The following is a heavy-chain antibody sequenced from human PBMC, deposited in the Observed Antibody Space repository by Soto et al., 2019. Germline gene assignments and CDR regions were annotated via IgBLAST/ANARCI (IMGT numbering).Heavy chain of an antibody. CDR2: ISSSSSYT. J-gene: IGHJ4*02. Sequence: GGSLRLSCAASGFTFSDYYMSWIRQAPGKELEWVSYISSSSSYTNYADSVKGRFTISRDNAKNSLYLQMNSLRAEDTAVYYCARDHGTAVAGVDYWGQGTLVTVSS. CDR1: GFTFSDYY. D-gene: IGHD6-19*01. V-gene: IGHV3-11*06. CDR3: ARDHGTAVAGVDY.